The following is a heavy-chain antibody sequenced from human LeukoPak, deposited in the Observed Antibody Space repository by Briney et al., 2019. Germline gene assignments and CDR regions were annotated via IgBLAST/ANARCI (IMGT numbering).Heavy chain of an antibody. V-gene: IGHV4-4*02. CDR1: GGSISSSNW. D-gene: IGHD5-12*01. Sequence: SETLSLTCAVSGGSISSSNWWSWVRQPPGKGLEWIGEIYHSGSTNYNPSLKSRVTISVDTSKNQFSLKLSSVTAADTAVFYCARGEDIVDTYYGRYYFDYWGQGTLVTLSS. J-gene: IGHJ4*02. CDR3: ARGEDIVDTYYGRYYFDY. CDR2: IYHSGST.